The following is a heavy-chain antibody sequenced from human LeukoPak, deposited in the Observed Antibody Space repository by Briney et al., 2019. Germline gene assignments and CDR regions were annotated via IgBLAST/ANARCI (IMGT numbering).Heavy chain of an antibody. CDR2: IYPGNSDI. J-gene: IGHJ4*02. CDR1: GYSFASYW. Sequence: AESLQISCKGSGYSFASYWIAWVRQMPGKGLEWMGVIYPGNSDITYSPSFQGQVTISADKSVSTAYLHWSSLKASDTAIYYCARHLSSITSCPNYWGQGCLVTVSS. CDR3: ARHLSSITSCPNY. V-gene: IGHV5-51*01. D-gene: IGHD2-2*01.